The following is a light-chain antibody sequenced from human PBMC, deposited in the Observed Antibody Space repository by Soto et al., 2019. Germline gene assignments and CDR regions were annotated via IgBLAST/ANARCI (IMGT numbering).Light chain of an antibody. CDR2: VEGSGSY. J-gene: IGLJ3*02. Sequence: QPVLTQSSSASASLGSSVKLTCTLSSGHSSYIIAWHQQQPGKAPRYLMKVEGSGSYNKGSGVPDRFSGSSSGADRYLTISNLQFEDEADYHCETWDSNTHVFGGGTQLTVL. CDR3: ETWDSNTHV. V-gene: IGLV4-60*02. CDR1: SGHSSYI.